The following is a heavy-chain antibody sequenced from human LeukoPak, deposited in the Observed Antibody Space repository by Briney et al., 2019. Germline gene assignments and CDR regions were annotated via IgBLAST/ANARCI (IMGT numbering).Heavy chain of an antibody. CDR1: GGSFSGYY. CDR2: INHSAST. Sequence: SETLSLTCAIYGGSFSGYYWSWIRQPPGKGLEWIGEINHSASTNYNPSLKSRVTISVDTSKNQFSLQLSSVTAADTAVYYCARGGVGATTMPDWYFDLWGRSTLVTVS. J-gene: IGHJ2*01. CDR3: ARGGVGATTMPDWYFDL. V-gene: IGHV4-34*01. D-gene: IGHD1-26*01.